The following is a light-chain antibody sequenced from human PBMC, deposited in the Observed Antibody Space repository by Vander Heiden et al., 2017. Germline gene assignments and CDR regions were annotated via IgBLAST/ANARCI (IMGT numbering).Light chain of an antibody. CDR3: QQYDSNPWT. CDR2: GAS. J-gene: IGKJ1*01. V-gene: IGKV1-5*03. Sequence: DFQMTQSPSPLSASVGDRVTITCRASQSISSWLAWYQQKPGKAPKLLIYGASSLESGVPARFSGSGSGTEFSLTINSLQPDDLGTYYCQQYDSNPWTFGQGTKVESK. CDR1: QSISSW.